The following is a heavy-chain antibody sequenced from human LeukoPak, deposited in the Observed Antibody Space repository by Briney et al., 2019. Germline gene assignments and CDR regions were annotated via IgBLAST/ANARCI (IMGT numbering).Heavy chain of an antibody. J-gene: IGHJ4*02. D-gene: IGHD1-26*01. CDR3: TKGGYYVETAFDY. Sequence: GGSLRLSCAASGFTFSSYWMHWVRQAPGKGLVWVSRINSDGSSTSYADSVKGRFTISRDNAKNTLYLQMNSLRAEDTAVYYCTKGGYYVETAFDYWGQGTLVTVSS. CDR1: GFTFSSYW. V-gene: IGHV3-74*01. CDR2: INSDGSST.